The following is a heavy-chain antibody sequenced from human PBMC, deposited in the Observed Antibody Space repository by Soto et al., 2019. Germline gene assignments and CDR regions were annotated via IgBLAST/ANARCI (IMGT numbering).Heavy chain of an antibody. D-gene: IGHD3-10*01. CDR3: ARVNGSGSPNAFDI. J-gene: IGHJ3*02. Sequence: QVQLVQSGAEVKKPGASVKVSCKASGYTFTGYYMHWVRQAPGQGLEWMGWINPNSGGTTYAQKFQGWVTMTRDTSISTAYMELSRLRSDDTAVYYCARVNGSGSPNAFDIWGLGTMVTVSS. CDR2: INPNSGGT. CDR1: GYTFTGYY. V-gene: IGHV1-2*04.